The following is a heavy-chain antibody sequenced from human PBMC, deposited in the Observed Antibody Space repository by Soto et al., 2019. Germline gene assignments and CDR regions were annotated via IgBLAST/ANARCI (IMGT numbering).Heavy chain of an antibody. CDR1: GGSISSYY. D-gene: IGHD3-22*01. V-gene: IGHV4-4*07. Sequence: SETLSLTCTVSGGSISSYYWSWIRQPAGKGLEWIGRIYTSGSTNYNPSLKSRVTMSVDTSKNQFSLKLSSVTAADTAVYYCASEPFLNYYDTYAFDIWGQGTMVTVSS. CDR2: IYTSGST. CDR3: ASEPFLNYYDTYAFDI. J-gene: IGHJ3*02.